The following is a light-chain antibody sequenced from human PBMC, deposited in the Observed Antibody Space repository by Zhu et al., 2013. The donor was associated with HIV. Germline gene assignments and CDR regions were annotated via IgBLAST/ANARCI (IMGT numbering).Light chain of an antibody. CDR3: QQYTTWPWT. Sequence: EIVMTQSPATLSVSPGERATLFCRASQSVSGNLAWYQQKPGQAPRLLIHDASLRPTGIPARFSGSGSGTEFTLTITSLQSEDFAVYFCQQYTTWPWTFGQGTKVEIK. CDR2: DAS. J-gene: IGKJ1*01. V-gene: IGKV3-15*01. CDR1: QSVSGN.